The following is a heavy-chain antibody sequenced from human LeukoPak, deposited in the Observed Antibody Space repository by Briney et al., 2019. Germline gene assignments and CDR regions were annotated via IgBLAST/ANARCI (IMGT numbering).Heavy chain of an antibody. CDR1: GYTFTNYG. CDR3: ARGNSAWYAFDI. V-gene: IGHV1-18*01. Sequence: ASVKVSCKASGYTFTNYGCGWVRQSPGQGLEWMGWISAYNGNTNYAQNLQGRVTMTTDTSTSTAYMELRNLRYDDTAVYYCARGNSAWYAFDIWGRGTMVTVSS. J-gene: IGHJ3*02. CDR2: ISAYNGNT. D-gene: IGHD6-19*01.